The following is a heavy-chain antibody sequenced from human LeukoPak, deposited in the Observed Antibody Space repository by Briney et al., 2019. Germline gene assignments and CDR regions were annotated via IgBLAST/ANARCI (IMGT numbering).Heavy chain of an antibody. CDR2: IYYSGST. CDR1: GGSISSYY. CDR3: AREGYSIEHYYYYGMDV. D-gene: IGHD5-18*01. V-gene: IGHV4-59*01. J-gene: IGHJ6*02. Sequence: SETLSLTCTVSGGSISSYYWSWIRQPPGKGLEWIGYIYYSGSTNYNPSLKSRVTISVGTSKNQFSLKLSSVTAADTAVYYCAREGYSIEHYYYYGMDVWGQGTTVTVSS.